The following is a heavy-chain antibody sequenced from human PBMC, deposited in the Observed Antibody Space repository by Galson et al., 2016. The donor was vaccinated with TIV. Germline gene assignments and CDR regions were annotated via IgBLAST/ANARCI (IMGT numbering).Heavy chain of an antibody. CDR3: AKTTPAEIQLGHYFDF. CDR2: IFSDGTS. J-gene: IGHJ4*02. Sequence: SLRLSCAASGFNVRYNYMSWVRQAPGKGLEWVSLIFSDGTSYYADSVKGRFTISRDNSKNTLYLQMDSLRAEDTAVYFCAKTTPAEIQLGHYFDFWGRGTLVTVSS. D-gene: IGHD5-18*01. V-gene: IGHV3-53*01. CDR1: GFNVRYNY.